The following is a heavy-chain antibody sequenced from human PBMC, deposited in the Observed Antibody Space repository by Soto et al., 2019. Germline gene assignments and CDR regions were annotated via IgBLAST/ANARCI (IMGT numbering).Heavy chain of an antibody. V-gene: IGHV3-30*18. Sequence: PGGSLRLSCAASGFTFSSYGMHWVRQAPGKGLEWVAVISYDGSNKYYADSVKGRFTISRDNSKNTLYLQMNSLRAEDTAVYYCAKEGRQLWYGTYYYGMDVWGQGTTGTV. CDR3: AKEGRQLWYGTYYYGMDV. CDR1: GFTFSSYG. CDR2: ISYDGSNK. J-gene: IGHJ6*02. D-gene: IGHD5-18*01.